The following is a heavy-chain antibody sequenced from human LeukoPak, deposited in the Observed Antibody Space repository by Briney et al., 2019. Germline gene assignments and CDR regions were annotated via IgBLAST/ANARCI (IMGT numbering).Heavy chain of an antibody. D-gene: IGHD3-10*01. Sequence: PGGSLRLSCAASGFTFSSYAMSWVRQAPGKGLEWVSAISGSGGSTYYADSVKGRFTISRDNSKNTLYLQMNSLRAEDTAVYYCAKAPLLWFGELLNYFDYWGQGTLVTVSS. J-gene: IGHJ4*02. V-gene: IGHV3-23*01. CDR3: AKAPLLWFGELLNYFDY. CDR1: GFTFSSYA. CDR2: ISGSGGST.